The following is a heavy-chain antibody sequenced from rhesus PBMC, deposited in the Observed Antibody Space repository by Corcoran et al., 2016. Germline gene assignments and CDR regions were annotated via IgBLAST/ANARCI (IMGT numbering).Heavy chain of an antibody. Sequence: QVQLVQSGAEVKKPGSSVKVSCKASGYTFTDYHMHWVRQAPRQGLEWMGWINPYNGNTKYAQKFQGRVNMTRDTSTSTAYMELSSLRSEDTAVYYCAREGVYTVTMFDYWGQGVLVTVSS. CDR1: GYTFTDYH. D-gene: IGHD4-23*01. CDR2: INPYNGNT. J-gene: IGHJ4*01. CDR3: AREGVYTVTMFDY. V-gene: IGHV1S2*01.